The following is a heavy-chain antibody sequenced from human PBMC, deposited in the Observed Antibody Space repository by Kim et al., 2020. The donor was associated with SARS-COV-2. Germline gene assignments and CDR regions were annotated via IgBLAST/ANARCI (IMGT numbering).Heavy chain of an antibody. CDR2: ISGDGGST. D-gene: IGHD3-22*01. CDR1: GFTFDDYA. Sequence: GGSLRLSCAASGFTFDDYAMHWVRQAPGKGLECVSLISGDGGSTYYADSVKGRFTISRDNSKNSLYLQMNSLRTEDTALYYCAKDSGSGYYFDYWGQGTLVTVSS. J-gene: IGHJ4*02. CDR3: AKDSGSGYYFDY. V-gene: IGHV3-43*02.